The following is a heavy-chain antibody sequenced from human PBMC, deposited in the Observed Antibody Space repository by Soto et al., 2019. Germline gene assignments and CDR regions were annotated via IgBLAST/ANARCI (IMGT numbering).Heavy chain of an antibody. CDR1: GGSISSSDYY. CDR3: ARGLPAATVVTCYFDY. V-gene: IGHV4-31*03. CDR2: IYSSGNT. D-gene: IGHD4-17*01. J-gene: IGHJ4*02. Sequence: QVHLQESGPGLVKPSQTLSLTCTVSGGSISSSDYYWSWIRQPPGKGLEWIGYIYSSGNTYYNPTRKNRLTISVDTYKNQFSLKLNSVTAADTALYYCARGLPAATVVTCYFDYWGQGTLVTVSP.